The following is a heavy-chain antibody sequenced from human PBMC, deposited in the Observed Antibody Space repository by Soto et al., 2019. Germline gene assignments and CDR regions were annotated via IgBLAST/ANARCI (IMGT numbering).Heavy chain of an antibody. Sequence: QVQLQESGPGLVKPSQTLSLTCTVSGGSISSGGYYWSWIRQHPGKGLEWIGYIYYSGSTYYNPSLKSRVTISLDTSKNQFSLNLNSMTAADTAVYYCARGPDSSHWYFALWGRGTLVTVSS. CDR1: GGSISSGGYY. CDR3: ARGPDSSHWYFAL. D-gene: IGHD3-3*01. CDR2: IYYSGST. J-gene: IGHJ2*01. V-gene: IGHV4-31*03.